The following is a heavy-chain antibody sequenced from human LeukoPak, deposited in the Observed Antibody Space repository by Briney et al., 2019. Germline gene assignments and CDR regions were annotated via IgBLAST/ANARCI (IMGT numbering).Heavy chain of an antibody. CDR2: ISGSGGST. V-gene: IGHV3-23*01. CDR3: AKDPIVVVITTPDPFDY. CDR1: GFTFSSYA. D-gene: IGHD3-22*01. Sequence: GGSLRLSCAASGFTFSSYAMSWVRQAPGKGLEWVSAISGSGGSTYYADSVKGRFTISRDNSKNTLYLQMNSLRAEDTAVYYCAKDPIVVVITTPDPFDYWGQGTLVTVSS. J-gene: IGHJ4*02.